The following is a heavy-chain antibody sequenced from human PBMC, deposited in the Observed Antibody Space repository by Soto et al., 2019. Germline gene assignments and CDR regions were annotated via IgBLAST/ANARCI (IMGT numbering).Heavy chain of an antibody. D-gene: IGHD1-26*01. Sequence: QVQLVQSGAEVKKPGSSVKVSCKASGGTFSSYAISWVRQAPGQGLEWMGGIIPIFGTANYAQKVKGRVTITTDESTSTAYMELSSLRSEDTAVYYCARDDSGSYPYYYYGMDVWGQGTTVTVSS. CDR3: ARDDSGSYPYYYYGMDV. V-gene: IGHV1-69*01. CDR2: IIPIFGTA. J-gene: IGHJ6*02. CDR1: GGTFSSYA.